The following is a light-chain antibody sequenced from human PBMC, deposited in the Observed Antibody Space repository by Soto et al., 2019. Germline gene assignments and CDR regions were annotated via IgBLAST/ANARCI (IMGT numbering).Light chain of an antibody. J-gene: IGLJ2*01. CDR1: SSDVGGYNY. CDR2: DVS. Sequence: QSVLTQPASVSGSPGQSITLSCTGTSSDVGGYNYVSWYQQHPGKAPKLMIYDVSNRPSGVSNRFSGSKSGNTASLTISGLQAEDEADYYCSSYTSSSTLKVFGGGTKLTVL. V-gene: IGLV2-14*01. CDR3: SSYTSSSTLKV.